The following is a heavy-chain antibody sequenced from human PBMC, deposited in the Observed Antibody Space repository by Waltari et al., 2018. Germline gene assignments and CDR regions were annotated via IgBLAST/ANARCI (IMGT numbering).Heavy chain of an antibody. CDR1: GYTFTSYA. CDR2: INAGNGNT. J-gene: IGHJ6*02. Sequence: QVQLVQSGAEVKKPGASVKVSCKASGYTFTSYAMHWVRQAPGQRLEWMGWINAGNGNTKYSQKFQGRVTITRDTSASTDYMELSSLRYEDTAVYYCASNTVGTTYYYYYGMDVWGQGTTVTVSS. CDR3: ASNTVGTTYYYYYGMDV. V-gene: IGHV1-3*01. D-gene: IGHD4-17*01.